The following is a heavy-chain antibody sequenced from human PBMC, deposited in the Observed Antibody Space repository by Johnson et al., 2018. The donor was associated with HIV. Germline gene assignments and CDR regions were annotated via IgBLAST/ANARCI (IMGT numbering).Heavy chain of an antibody. D-gene: IGHD6-19*01. J-gene: IGHJ3*02. Sequence: QVQLVESGGGLVQPGRSLRLSCAASGFTFSSYAMHWVRQAPGKGLEWVAVISYDGSNKYYADSVKGRFTISRDNSKNTLYLQMNSLRAEDTAVYYCAKDGERAVAAAFDIWGQGTMVTVSS. V-gene: IGHV3-30*04. CDR1: GFTFSSYA. CDR3: AKDGERAVAAAFDI. CDR2: ISYDGSNK.